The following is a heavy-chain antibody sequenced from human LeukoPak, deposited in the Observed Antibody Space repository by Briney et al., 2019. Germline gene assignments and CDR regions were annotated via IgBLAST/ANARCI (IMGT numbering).Heavy chain of an antibody. V-gene: IGHV1-8*01. CDR3: ARRVVGALYYYYMDV. J-gene: IGHJ6*03. Sequence: EASVKVSCKASGYTFTSYDINWVRQAPGQGLEWMGWMNPNSGNTGYAQKFQGRVTMTRNTSISTAYMELSSLRSEDTAVYYCARRVVGALYYYYMDVWGKGTTVTVSS. D-gene: IGHD1-26*01. CDR2: MNPNSGNT. CDR1: GYTFTSYD.